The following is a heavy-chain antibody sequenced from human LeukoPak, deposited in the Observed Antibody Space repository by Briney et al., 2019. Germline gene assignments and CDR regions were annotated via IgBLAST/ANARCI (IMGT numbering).Heavy chain of an antibody. Sequence: SETLSLTCTVSGGPISSYYWSWIRQPPGKGLEWIGYIYTSGSTNYNPSLKSRVTISVDRSKNQFSLKLSSVTAADTAVYYCAGTGYSGYDLGWYFDLWGRGTLVTVSS. D-gene: IGHD5-12*01. CDR2: IYTSGST. J-gene: IGHJ2*01. V-gene: IGHV4-4*09. CDR3: AGTGYSGYDLGWYFDL. CDR1: GGPISSYY.